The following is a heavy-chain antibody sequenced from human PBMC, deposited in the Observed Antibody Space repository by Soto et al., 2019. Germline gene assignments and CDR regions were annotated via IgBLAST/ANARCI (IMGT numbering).Heavy chain of an antibody. CDR2: IYYSGIT. J-gene: IGHJ6*01. V-gene: IGHV4-59*01. Sequence: PSETLSLTCTVSGGSISSYYWSWIRQPPGKGLEWIGYIYYSGITNYNPSLKSRVTISVDTSKNQFSLKLTSVTAADTAVYYCARDGGYEARGYYYYIMDVWGQGTTVTVSS. D-gene: IGHD5-12*01. CDR3: ARDGGYEARGYYYYIMDV. CDR1: GGSISSYY.